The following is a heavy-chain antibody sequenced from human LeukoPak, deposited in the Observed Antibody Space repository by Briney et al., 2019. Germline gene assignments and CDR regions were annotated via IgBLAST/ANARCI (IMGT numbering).Heavy chain of an antibody. J-gene: IGHJ4*02. Sequence: PSETLSLTCAVYGGSFSGYYWSWIRQPPGKGLEWIGEINHSGSTNYNPSLKSRVTISVDTSKNQFSLKLSSVTAADTAVYYCARGLGDTAMVEGYWGQESLLTVSS. CDR1: GGSFSGYY. D-gene: IGHD5-18*01. CDR3: ARGLGDTAMVEGY. V-gene: IGHV4-34*01. CDR2: INHSGST.